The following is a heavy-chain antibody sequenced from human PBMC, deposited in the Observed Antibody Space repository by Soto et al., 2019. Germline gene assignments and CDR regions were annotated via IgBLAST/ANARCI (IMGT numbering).Heavy chain of an antibody. V-gene: IGHV4-30-4*01. Sequence: PSETLSLTGTVSGGAISSHHYHWTWILQPPGKGLEWIGYIHYSGSIYYNPSLQSRVTMSVDTSKNLFSLKLSSVTAADTAVYFCAREDDGGDRDYYGLDVWGQGTTVTVSS. CDR2: IHYSGSI. J-gene: IGHJ6*02. D-gene: IGHD2-21*02. CDR3: AREDDGGDRDYYGLDV. CDR1: GGAISSHHYH.